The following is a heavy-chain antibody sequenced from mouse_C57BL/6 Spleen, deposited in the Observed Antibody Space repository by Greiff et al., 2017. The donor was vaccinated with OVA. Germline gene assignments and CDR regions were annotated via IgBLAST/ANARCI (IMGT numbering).Heavy chain of an antibody. Sequence: VHLVESGAELVRPGASVKLSCKASGYTFTDYYINWVKQRPGQGLEWIARIYPGSGNNYYNEKFKGKATLTAEKSSSTAYMQLSSLTSEDSAVYFCARSGGELYYGNYGGYFDVWGTGTTVTVSS. CDR1: GYTFTDYY. V-gene: IGHV1-76*01. CDR3: ARSGGELYYGNYGGYFDV. CDR2: IYPGSGNN. D-gene: IGHD2-1*01. J-gene: IGHJ1*03.